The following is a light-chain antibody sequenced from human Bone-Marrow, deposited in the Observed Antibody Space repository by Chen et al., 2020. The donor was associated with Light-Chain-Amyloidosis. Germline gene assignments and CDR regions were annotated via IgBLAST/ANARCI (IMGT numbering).Light chain of an antibody. J-gene: IGLJ1*01. V-gene: IGLV2-14*01. CDR3: SSYTITNALV. CDR1: SSDVGGDNH. Sequence: QSALTQPASVSASPGQSLTISCTGTSSDVGGDNHVSWYQQRPDKAPKLTIYEVTNRPSWVPDRFSGSKSDNTASLTISGLQTEDEADYFCSSYTITNALVFGSGTRVTVL. CDR2: EVT.